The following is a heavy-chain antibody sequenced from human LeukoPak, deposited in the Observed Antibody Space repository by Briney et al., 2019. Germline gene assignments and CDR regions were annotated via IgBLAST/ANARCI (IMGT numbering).Heavy chain of an antibody. V-gene: IGHV1-69*13. J-gene: IGHJ5*02. Sequence: SVKVSCKASGGTFSSYAISWVRQAPGQGLEWMGGIIPIFGTANYAQKFQGRVTITADESTSTAYMELSSLRSEDTAVYYCARDIDTLHYDILTGYYSWGQGTLVTVSS. CDR2: IIPIFGTA. CDR1: GGTFSSYA. CDR3: ARDIDTLHYDILTGYYS. D-gene: IGHD3-9*01.